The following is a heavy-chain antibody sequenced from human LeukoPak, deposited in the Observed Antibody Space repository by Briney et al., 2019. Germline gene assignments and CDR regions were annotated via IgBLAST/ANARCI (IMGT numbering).Heavy chain of an antibody. CDR3: TGGSGYYYYYYYMDV. CDR2: IYYSGST. V-gene: IGHV4-39*01. J-gene: IGHJ6*03. CDR1: GGSISSSSYY. Sequence: SETLSLTCTVSGGSISSSSYYWGWIRQPPGKGLEWIGSIYYSGSTYYNPSLKSRVTISVDTSKNQFSLKLSSVTAADTAVYYCTGGSGYYYYYYYMDVWGKGTTVTISS. D-gene: IGHD3-22*01.